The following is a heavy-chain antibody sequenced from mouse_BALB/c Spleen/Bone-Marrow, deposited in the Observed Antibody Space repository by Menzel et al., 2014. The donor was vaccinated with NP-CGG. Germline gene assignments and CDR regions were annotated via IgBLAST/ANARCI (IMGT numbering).Heavy chain of an antibody. CDR1: GFNIKDTY. V-gene: IGHV14-3*02. Sequence: VHVKQSGAELVKPGASVKLSCTASGFNIKDTYMHWVKQRPEQGLEWIGRIDPANGNTKYDPKFQGKATITADTSSNTAYLQLSSLTSEDTAVYYWASDYYGHYFDYWGQGTTLTVSS. J-gene: IGHJ2*01. D-gene: IGHD1-2*01. CDR2: IDPANGNT. CDR3: ASDYYGHYFDY.